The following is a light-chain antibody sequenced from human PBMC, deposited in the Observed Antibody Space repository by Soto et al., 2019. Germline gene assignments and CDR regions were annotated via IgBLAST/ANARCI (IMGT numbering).Light chain of an antibody. J-gene: IGLJ3*02. Sequence: QSALTQPASVSGSPGQSITISCTGASSDVGDYNYVSWYQEHPGHVPKLIIFEVTTRPSGVSDRFSGSRSGNTASLTISGLQAEDEADYYCLSHTGSRTLFCGGTKLTVL. CDR3: LSHTGSRTL. CDR1: SSDVGDYNY. CDR2: EVT. V-gene: IGLV2-14*01.